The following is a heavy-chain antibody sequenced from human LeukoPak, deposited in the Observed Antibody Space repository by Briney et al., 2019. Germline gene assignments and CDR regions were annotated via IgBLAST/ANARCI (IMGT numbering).Heavy chain of an antibody. CDR1: GGTFSSYA. CDR3: ARASIAAAGTLFDY. D-gene: IGHD6-13*01. CDR2: IIPILGIA. Sequence: SVKVSCKASGGTFSSYAISWVRQAPGQGLEWMGRIIPILGIANYAQKFQGRVTITADKSTSTAYMELSSLRSEDTAVYYCARASIAAAGTLFDYWGQGTLVTVSS. J-gene: IGHJ4*02. V-gene: IGHV1-69*04.